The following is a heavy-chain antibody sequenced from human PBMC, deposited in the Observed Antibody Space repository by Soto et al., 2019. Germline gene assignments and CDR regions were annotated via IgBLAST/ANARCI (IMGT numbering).Heavy chain of an antibody. J-gene: IGHJ6*03. V-gene: IGHV4-59*08. CDR2: IYYSGST. Sequence: ASETLSLTCTVSGGSISSYYWSWIRQPPGKGLEWIGYIYYSGSTNYNPSLKSRVTISVDTSKNQFSLKLSSVTAADTAVYYCASYLIAAAGRVDYYYMDVWGKGNTVTVSS. CDR3: ASYLIAAAGRVDYYYMDV. D-gene: IGHD6-13*01. CDR1: GGSISSYY.